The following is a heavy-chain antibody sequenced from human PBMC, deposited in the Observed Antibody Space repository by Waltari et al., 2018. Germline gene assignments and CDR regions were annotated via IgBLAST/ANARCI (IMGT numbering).Heavy chain of an antibody. V-gene: IGHV4-39*01. CDR2: TYYSGST. Sequence: QLQPQESGPGLVKPSETLSLTCTVSGGSISSSTYFWGWIRQPPRKGLEWIGSTYYSGSTYHNPSLKSRVTIAVDTSKIQFSLKLSSVTAADTAVYYCARQHYYGSGLDYWGQGTLVTVSS. J-gene: IGHJ4*02. D-gene: IGHD3-10*01. CDR3: ARQHYYGSGLDY. CDR1: GGSISSSTYF.